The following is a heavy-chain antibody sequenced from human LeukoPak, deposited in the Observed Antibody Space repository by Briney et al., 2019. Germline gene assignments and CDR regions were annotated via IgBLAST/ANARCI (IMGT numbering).Heavy chain of an antibody. D-gene: IGHD4-17*01. V-gene: IGHV3-48*02. CDR3: ARISPPYGDYSLDY. CDR2: ITSSSSRI. J-gene: IGHJ4*02. Sequence: GGSLRLSCAASGFSFTSYSLNWVRQAPGKDLEWISYITSSSSRIYYADSVKGRFTISRDNAKNSLYLQMNSLRDEDTAVYYWARISPPYGDYSLDYWGRGTLVTVSA. CDR1: GFSFTSYS.